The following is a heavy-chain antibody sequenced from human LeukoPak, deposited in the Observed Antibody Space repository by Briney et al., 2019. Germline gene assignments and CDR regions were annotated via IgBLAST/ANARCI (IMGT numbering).Heavy chain of an antibody. CDR1: GGSISSYY. D-gene: IGHD3-16*02. CDR3: ARLGYDYVWGSYRPAEYLQH. Sequence: SEALSLTCTVSGGSISSYYWSWIRQPPGKGLEWIGYIYYSGSTNYNPSLKSRVTISVDTSKNQFSLKLSSVAAADTAVYYCARLGYDYVWGSYRPAEYLQHWGQGTLVTVSS. J-gene: IGHJ1*01. V-gene: IGHV4-59*01. CDR2: IYYSGST.